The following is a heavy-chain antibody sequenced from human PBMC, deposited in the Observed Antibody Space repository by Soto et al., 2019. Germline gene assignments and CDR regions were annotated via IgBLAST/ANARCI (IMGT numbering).Heavy chain of an antibody. V-gene: IGHV3-23*01. J-gene: IGHJ6*02. CDR2: ISGSGGST. CDR3: AKDRYGDYYYYYYGMDV. D-gene: IGHD4-17*01. CDR1: GFTFSSYA. Sequence: EVQLLESGGGLVQPGGSLRLSCAASGFTFSSYAMSWVRQAPGKGLEWVSAISGSGGSTYYADSVKGRFTISRDNSQNTLYLQMNSLRAEDTAVYYCAKDRYGDYYYYYYGMDVWGQGTTVTVS.